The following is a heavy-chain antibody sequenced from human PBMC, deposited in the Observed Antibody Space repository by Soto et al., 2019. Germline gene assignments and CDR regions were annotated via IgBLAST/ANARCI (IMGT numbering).Heavy chain of an antibody. CDR2: IYWDDDK. J-gene: IGHJ4*02. CDR1: GFSLSTSGVG. V-gene: IGHV2-5*02. Sequence: QITLKESGPTLVKPTQTLTLTCTFSGFSLSTSGVGVGWIRQPPGKALEWLALIYWDDDKRYSPSLKSRLTITKDTSKIQVVLTMINMDPVDTATYYCAHKTNLYQWLPEYYFDYWGQGTLVTVSS. CDR3: AHKTNLYQWLPEYYFDY. D-gene: IGHD6-19*01.